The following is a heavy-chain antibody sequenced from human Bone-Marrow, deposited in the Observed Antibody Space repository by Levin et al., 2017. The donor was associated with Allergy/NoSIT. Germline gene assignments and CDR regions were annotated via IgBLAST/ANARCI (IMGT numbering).Heavy chain of an antibody. J-gene: IGHJ6*02. CDR1: GGSISNSY. V-gene: IGHV4-59*01. CDR3: ASLGYTISYYDYAMDV. Sequence: PSVTLSLTCSVSGGSISNSYWSWIRQAPGKGLEWIGYIKNSGTTKYNPSLNSRVTISADTSKNQVSLRLTSVTAADTAVYYCASLGYTISYYDYAMDVWGQGTTVTVSS. CDR2: IKNSGTT. D-gene: IGHD5-12*01.